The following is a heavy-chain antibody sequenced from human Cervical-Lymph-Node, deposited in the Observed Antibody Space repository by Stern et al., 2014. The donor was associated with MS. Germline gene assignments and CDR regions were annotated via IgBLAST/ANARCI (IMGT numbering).Heavy chain of an antibody. D-gene: IGHD6-19*01. Sequence: VQLEESGAEVKKPGASVTVSCKAFGYTFTSNKMHWVRQAPGQGLEWMGIINPGGGSTRNAPKLQGRVTMTRDPSTSTVYMELTSLRSEDTAVYSCARDNGGWSVDSWGQGTLVIVSS. V-gene: IGHV1-46*01. CDR3: ARDNGGWSVDS. CDR2: INPGGGST. CDR1: GYTFTSNK. J-gene: IGHJ4*02.